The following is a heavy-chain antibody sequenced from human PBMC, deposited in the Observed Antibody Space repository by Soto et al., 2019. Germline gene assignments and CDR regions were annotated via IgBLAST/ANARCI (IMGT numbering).Heavy chain of an antibody. CDR2: INPSGGST. V-gene: IGHV1-46*01. CDR3: AVSYSDFDY. Sequence: ASVKVSCKAFGYTITSYYMHWLRQAPGQGLEWMGIINPSGGSTTYAQNFQGRVTMTRDTSTSTVYMELSSLRSEDTAIYYCAVSYSDFDYWGQGTLVTVSS. CDR1: GYTITSYY. J-gene: IGHJ4*02. D-gene: IGHD4-4*01.